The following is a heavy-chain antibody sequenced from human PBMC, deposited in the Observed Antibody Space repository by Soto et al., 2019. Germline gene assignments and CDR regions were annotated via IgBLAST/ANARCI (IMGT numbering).Heavy chain of an antibody. J-gene: IGHJ2*01. CDR1: GFTFSSYE. Sequence: GGSLRLSCAASGFTFSSYEMNWVRQAPGKGLEWVSYISSSGSTIYYADSVKGRFTISRDNAKNSLYLQMNSLRAEDTAVYYCARGGAPYWYFDLWGRGTLVTVSS. D-gene: IGHD3-16*01. CDR3: ARGGAPYWYFDL. CDR2: ISSSGSTI. V-gene: IGHV3-48*03.